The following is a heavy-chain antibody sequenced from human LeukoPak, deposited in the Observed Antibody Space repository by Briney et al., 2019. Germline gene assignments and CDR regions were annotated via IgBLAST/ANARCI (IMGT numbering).Heavy chain of an antibody. CDR2: IHASENT. D-gene: IGHD3-10*01. V-gene: IGHV4-4*07. Sequence: PSETLSLTXTFSGGSINNFYWSWIRQPAGKGLEWIGRIHASENTNYNPSLKSRVTMSVDTSKNQFSLKLSSVTAADTAVYYCARGSNYYGSGSAYYYYMDVWGKGTTVTVSS. CDR3: ARGSNYYGSGSAYYYYMDV. J-gene: IGHJ6*03. CDR1: GGSINNFY.